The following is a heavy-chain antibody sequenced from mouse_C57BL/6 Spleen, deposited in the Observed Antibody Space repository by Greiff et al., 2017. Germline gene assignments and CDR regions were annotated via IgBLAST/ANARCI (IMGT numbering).Heavy chain of an antibody. Sequence: QVQLQQPGAELVRPGSSVKLSCKASGYTFTSYWMHWVKQRPIQGLEWIGNIDPSDSETHYNQKFKDKATLTVDKSSSTAYMQLSSLTSEDSAVXYCARSKTSTTVGAMDYWGQGTSGTVSS. V-gene: IGHV1-52*01. D-gene: IGHD1-1*01. CDR1: GYTFTSYW. J-gene: IGHJ4*01. CDR3: ARSKTSTTVGAMDY. CDR2: IDPSDSET.